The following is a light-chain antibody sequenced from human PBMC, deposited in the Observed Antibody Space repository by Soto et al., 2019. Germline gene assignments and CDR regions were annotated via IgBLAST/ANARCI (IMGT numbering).Light chain of an antibody. CDR1: QTVSSSF. CDR3: QQYGTLPIT. V-gene: IGKV3-20*01. Sequence: EIVLTQSPGTLSMSPGERATLSCRASQTVSSSFLAWYQQKPGQAPRLFIYGASSRATGIPDRFSGSGSGTDFTLTIGRLEPEDFAVYYCQQYGTLPITFGQGTRLDIK. CDR2: GAS. J-gene: IGKJ5*01.